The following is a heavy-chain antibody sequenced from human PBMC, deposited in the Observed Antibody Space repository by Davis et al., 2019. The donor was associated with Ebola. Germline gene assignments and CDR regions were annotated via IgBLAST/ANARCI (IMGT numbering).Heavy chain of an antibody. Sequence: SVKVSCKASGGTFSSYAISWVRQAPGQGLEWMGGIIPIFGTANYAQKFQGRVTITADESTSTAYMELSSLRSEDTAVYYCARLLRAAAISFGFWFDPWGQGTLVTVSS. CDR1: GGTFSSYA. CDR2: IIPIFGTA. V-gene: IGHV1-69*13. J-gene: IGHJ5*02. CDR3: ARLLRAAAISFGFWFDP. D-gene: IGHD2-2*01.